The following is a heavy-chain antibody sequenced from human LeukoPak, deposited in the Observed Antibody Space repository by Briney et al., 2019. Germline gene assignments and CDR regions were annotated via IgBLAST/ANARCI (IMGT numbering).Heavy chain of an antibody. D-gene: IGHD4-23*01. CDR2: IYSGGST. Sequence: GGSLRLSCAASGFTVSSNYMSWVRQAPGKGLEWVSVIYSGGSTYYADSVKGRFTISRDNSKNTLYLQMNSLRAEDTAVYYCARDEDYSGNSDYWGQGTLVTVSS. J-gene: IGHJ4*02. V-gene: IGHV3-53*01. CDR1: GFTVSSNY. CDR3: ARDEDYSGNSDY.